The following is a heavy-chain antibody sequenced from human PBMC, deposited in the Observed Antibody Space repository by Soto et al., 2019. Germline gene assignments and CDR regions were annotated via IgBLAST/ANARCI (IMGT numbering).Heavy chain of an antibody. J-gene: IGHJ4*02. CDR3: ASPSFHCSSTSCSNFDY. CDR2: INAGNGNT. Sequence: ASVKVSCKASGYTFTSYAMHWVRQAPGQRLEWMGWINAGNGNTKYSQKFQGRVTITRDTSASTAYMELSSLRSEDTAVYYCASPSFHCSSTSCSNFDYWGQGTLVTVSS. D-gene: IGHD2-2*01. CDR1: GYTFTSYA. V-gene: IGHV1-3*01.